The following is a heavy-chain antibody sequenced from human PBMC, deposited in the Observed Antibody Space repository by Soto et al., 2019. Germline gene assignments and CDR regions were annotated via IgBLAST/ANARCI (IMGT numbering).Heavy chain of an antibody. J-gene: IGHJ5*02. Sequence: QVQLVQSGAEVKKPGSSVKVSCKASGGTFSRYAISWVRQSPGQRLEWMGGIIPIFGTANYAQKFQGRVTITADESTSTAYMEMSSLSSEDTAVSYCARGATGNLGWFDPWGQGTLVTVSS. CDR2: IIPIFGTA. D-gene: IGHD1-1*01. CDR1: GGTFSRYA. V-gene: IGHV1-69*01. CDR3: ARGATGNLGWFDP.